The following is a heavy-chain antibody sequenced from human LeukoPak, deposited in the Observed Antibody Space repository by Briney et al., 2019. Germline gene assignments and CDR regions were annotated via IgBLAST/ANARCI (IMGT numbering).Heavy chain of an antibody. CDR2: IKNKVEGGTS. J-gene: IGHJ4*02. CDR1: GFAFNNTW. Sequence: PGGSLRLSCAASGFAFNNTWMSWVRQAPGKGLEWIGLIKNKVEGGTSDYAAPVKGRFTISRDDSTNTLFLQMNSLQTEDTALYYCTTGGSILAHWGQGTLVAASS. V-gene: IGHV3-15*01. CDR3: TTGGSILAH. D-gene: IGHD3-3*02.